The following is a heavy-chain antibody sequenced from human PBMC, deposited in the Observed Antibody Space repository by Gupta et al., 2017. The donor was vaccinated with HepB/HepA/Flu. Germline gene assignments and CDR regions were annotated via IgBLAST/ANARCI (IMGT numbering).Heavy chain of an antibody. D-gene: IGHD2-15*01. J-gene: IGHJ6*03. CDR3: ARGPHVGYWRGGSCWPYYYMDV. Sequence: QVQLVQSGAEVKKPGASVKVSCKASGYTFTSYDINWVRQATRQGLEWMGWMNPNSGNTGYAQKFQGRVTITRNTSISTAYMELSSLRSEDTAVYYCARGPHVGYWRGGSCWPYYYMDVWGKGTTVTGSS. V-gene: IGHV1-8*03. CDR1: GYTFTSYD. CDR2: MNPNSGNT.